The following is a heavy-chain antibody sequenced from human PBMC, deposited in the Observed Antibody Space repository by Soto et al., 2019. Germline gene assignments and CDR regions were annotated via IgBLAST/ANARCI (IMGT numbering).Heavy chain of an antibody. Sequence: VGSLRLSCVASRFNFSAAWLNWVRQIPGKGLEWVGRIIPISEGGTTAYAEAVKGRFTISRDDSKNALHLQMDSLKTEDSAVYYCPTVPYSSGLTWGGEPLVTVPS. V-gene: IGHV3-15*07. J-gene: IGHJ4*02. CDR1: RFNFSAAW. CDR2: IIPISEGGTT. D-gene: IGHD6-25*01. CDR3: PTVPYSSGLT.